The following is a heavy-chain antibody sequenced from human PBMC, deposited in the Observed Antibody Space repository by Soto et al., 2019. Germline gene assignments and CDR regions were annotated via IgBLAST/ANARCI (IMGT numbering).Heavy chain of an antibody. CDR2: IIPIIGVT. Sequence: QVQLVQSGAEVKRPGSSVKVSCESSGDTFNSYVISWVRQAPGQGLEWMGGIIPIIGVTHYAQKFQGRVTIGSLSSSGTAYMKLTNLGFEDTYCYYCAGESLGGKGADHWGQGTLVTVSS. J-gene: IGHJ4*02. CDR1: GDTFNSYV. CDR3: AGESLGGKGADH. D-gene: IGHD3-16*01. V-gene: IGHV1-69*17.